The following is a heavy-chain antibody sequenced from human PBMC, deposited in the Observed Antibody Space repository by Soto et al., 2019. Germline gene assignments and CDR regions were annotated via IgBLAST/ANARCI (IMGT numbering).Heavy chain of an antibody. J-gene: IGHJ6*01. CDR2: IIPMFGIG. Sequence: QVQLVQSGAEVKMPGSSVRVSCKASGGSFSKYGISWVRQAPGQGLEWMGGIIPMFGIGNYAEKFLGRVPITADESTSTRRMELSSLRAEDTAVYFCASGYREKYFYAMEVWGQGNKVTVSS. V-gene: IGHV1-69*01. D-gene: IGHD6-25*01. CDR1: GGSFSKYG. CDR3: ASGYREKYFYAMEV.